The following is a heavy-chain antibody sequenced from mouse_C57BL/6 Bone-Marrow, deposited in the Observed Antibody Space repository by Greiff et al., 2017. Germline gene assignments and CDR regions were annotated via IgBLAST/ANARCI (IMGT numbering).Heavy chain of an antibody. CDR2: IDPSDSET. D-gene: IGHD2-1*01. CDR3: ARHYGNYCCAMDY. Sequence: VQLQQPGAELVRPGSSVKLSCKASGYTFTSYWMHWVKQRPIQGLEWIGNIDPSDSETHYNQKFKDKATLTVDKSSSTAYMQLSSLTSEDSAVDYCARHYGNYCCAMDYWGQGTSGTVYS. CDR1: GYTFTSYW. J-gene: IGHJ4*01. V-gene: IGHV1-52*01.